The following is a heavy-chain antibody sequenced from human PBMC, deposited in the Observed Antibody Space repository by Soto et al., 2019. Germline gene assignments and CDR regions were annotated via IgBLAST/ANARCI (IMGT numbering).Heavy chain of an antibody. J-gene: IGHJ6*03. V-gene: IGHV4-59*08. D-gene: IGHD5-18*01. CDR2: IYYSGST. Sequence: PSETLSLTCTVSGGSISSYYWSWIRQPPGKGLEWIGYIYYSGSTNYNPSLKSRVTISVDTSKNQFSLKLSSVTAADTAVYYCARRFGGYSYGSGYYYYYMDVWGKGTTVTVSS. CDR3: ARRFGGYSYGSGYYYYYMDV. CDR1: GGSISSYY.